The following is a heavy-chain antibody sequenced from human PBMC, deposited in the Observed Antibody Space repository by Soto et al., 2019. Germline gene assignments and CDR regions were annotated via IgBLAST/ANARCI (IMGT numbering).Heavy chain of an antibody. Sequence: KPSETLSLTCAVYGGSFSTYYWSWIRQPPGKGLEWIGDINHSGSTYYNPSLKSRVTISVDTSKNQFSLKLSSVTAADTAVYHCARSWSSGYYSDHWGQGTLVTVSS. CDR1: GGSFSTYY. J-gene: IGHJ4*02. CDR2: INHSGST. D-gene: IGHD3-22*01. V-gene: IGHV4-34*01. CDR3: ARSWSSGYYSDH.